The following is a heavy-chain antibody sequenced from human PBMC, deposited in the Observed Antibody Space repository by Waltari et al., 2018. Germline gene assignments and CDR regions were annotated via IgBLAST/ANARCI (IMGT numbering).Heavy chain of an antibody. Sequence: EVQLVESGGGLVKPGGSLRLSCAASGFTFSSYSMNWVRQAPGKGLEWVSSISSSSSYIYYADSVKGRFTISRDNAKNSLYLQMNSLRAEDTAVYYCARVGVEPDAFDIWGQGTMVTVSS. D-gene: IGHD3-10*01. CDR2: ISSSSSYI. V-gene: IGHV3-21*01. CDR3: ARVGVEPDAFDI. J-gene: IGHJ3*02. CDR1: GFTFSSYS.